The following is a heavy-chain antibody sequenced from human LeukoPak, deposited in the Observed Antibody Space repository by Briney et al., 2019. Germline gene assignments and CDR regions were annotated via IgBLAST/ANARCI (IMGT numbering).Heavy chain of an antibody. J-gene: IGHJ5*02. CDR2: IIPIFGTA. CDR1: GGTFSSYA. Sequence: APVKVSCKASGGTFSSYAISWVRQAPGQGLEWMGGIIPIFGTANYAQKFQGRVTITADESTSTAYMELSSLRSEDTAVYYCARDGTMVRGVSQLYNWFDPWGQGTLVTVSS. V-gene: IGHV1-69*13. D-gene: IGHD3-10*01. CDR3: ARDGTMVRGVSQLYNWFDP.